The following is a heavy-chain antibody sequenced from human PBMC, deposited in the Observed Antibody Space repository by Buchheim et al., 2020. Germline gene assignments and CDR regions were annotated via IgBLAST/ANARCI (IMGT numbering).Heavy chain of an antibody. CDR2: ISSGNTITT. D-gene: IGHD1-26*01. Sequence: DVQLVESGGGLIQPGGSLRLSCAASGFTFSSYSMNWVRQAPGKGLEWVSYISSGNTITTHYADSVLGRFTISRDNAKNSLYLQMNSLRDEDTAVYYCARRGVREFDYWGQGTL. J-gene: IGHJ4*02. V-gene: IGHV3-48*02. CDR3: ARRGVREFDY. CDR1: GFTFSSYS.